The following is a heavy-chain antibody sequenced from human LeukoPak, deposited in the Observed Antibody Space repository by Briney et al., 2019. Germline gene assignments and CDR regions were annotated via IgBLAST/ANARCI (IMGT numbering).Heavy chain of an antibody. CDR3: ARDRLNVLQFSPPDDY. Sequence: ASVKVSCKASGYTFTRYYIHWVRQAPGQGLEWMGIINPSGGSTTYAQKFQGRVTMTRDTSTRTVYMELSTLRSDGTAVYYCARDRLNVLQFSPPDDYWGQGTLVTVSS. J-gene: IGHJ4*02. CDR2: INPSGGST. CDR1: GYTFTRYY. D-gene: IGHD3-3*01. V-gene: IGHV1-46*01.